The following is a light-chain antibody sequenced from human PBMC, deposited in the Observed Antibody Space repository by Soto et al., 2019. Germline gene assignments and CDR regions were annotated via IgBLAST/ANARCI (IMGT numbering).Light chain of an antibody. CDR3: CSYAGSSTYV. CDR2: EVS. CDR1: SSDVGSYNL. V-gene: IGLV2-23*02. J-gene: IGLJ1*01. Sequence: SVLTQPPSLSRSPGPSIPISSTGNSSDVGSYNLVSWYQQHPGKAPKLTIYEVSKRPSGVSNRFSGSKSGNTASLTISGLQAEDEADYYCCSYAGSSTYVFGTGTKVTDL.